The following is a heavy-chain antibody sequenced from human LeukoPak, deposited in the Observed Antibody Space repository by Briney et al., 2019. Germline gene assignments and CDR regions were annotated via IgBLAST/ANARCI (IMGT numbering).Heavy chain of an antibody. J-gene: IGHJ4*02. Sequence: GGFLRLSCAASGFTFSSYGMHWVRQAPGKGLEWVAFIRYDGSNKYYADSVKGRFTISRDNSKNTLYLQMNSLRAEDTAVYYCAKDNRNRIAVAGTFDYWGQGTLVTVSS. D-gene: IGHD6-19*01. CDR3: AKDNRNRIAVAGTFDY. CDR1: GFTFSSYG. V-gene: IGHV3-30*02. CDR2: IRYDGSNK.